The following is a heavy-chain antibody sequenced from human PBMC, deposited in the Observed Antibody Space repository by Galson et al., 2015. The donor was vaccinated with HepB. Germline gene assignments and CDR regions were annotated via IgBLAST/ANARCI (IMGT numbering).Heavy chain of an antibody. CDR2: IKRKNDGGTT. CDR1: GFTFSDAW. D-gene: IGHD4-17*01. Sequence: SLRLSCAASGFTFSDAWMSWVRQAPGKGLEWVGRIKRKNDGGTTGYAAPVKGRFTISRDDSKSTLYLQMNSLKTEDTAVYYCTKEDNGDYVDAYWGQGTLVTVSS. J-gene: IGHJ4*02. V-gene: IGHV3-15*01. CDR3: TKEDNGDYVDAY.